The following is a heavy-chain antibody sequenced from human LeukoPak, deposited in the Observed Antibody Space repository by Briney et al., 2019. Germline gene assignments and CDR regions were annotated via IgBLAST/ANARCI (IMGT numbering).Heavy chain of an antibody. CDR2: IHDSGNT. CDR3: ARDPNSAL. Sequence: SETLSLTCTVSGGSISSNYWSWIRQPAGKGPEWIGRIHDSGNTNYNPSLKSRVTMSIDTSKNQFSLKLSSVSAADTAVYYCARDPNSALWGQGTLVTVSS. D-gene: IGHD4-23*01. CDR1: GGSISSNY. V-gene: IGHV4-4*07. J-gene: IGHJ4*02.